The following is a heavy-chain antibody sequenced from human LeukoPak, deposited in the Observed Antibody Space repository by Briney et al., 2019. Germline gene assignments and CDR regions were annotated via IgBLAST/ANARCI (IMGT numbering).Heavy chain of an antibody. Sequence: ASVKVSCKASGYTFTSYGISWVRQAPGQGLEWMGWISAYNGNTNYAQKLQGRVIMTTDTSTSTAYMELRSLRSDDTAVYYCARDRTRNYDFWSGPQPDWFDPWGQGTLVTVSS. CDR2: ISAYNGNT. J-gene: IGHJ5*02. CDR1: GYTFTSYG. V-gene: IGHV1-18*01. CDR3: ARDRTRNYDFWSGPQPDWFDP. D-gene: IGHD3-3*01.